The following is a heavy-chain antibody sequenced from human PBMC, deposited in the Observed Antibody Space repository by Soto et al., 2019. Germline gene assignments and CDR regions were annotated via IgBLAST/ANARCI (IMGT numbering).Heavy chain of an antibody. V-gene: IGHV3-23*01. J-gene: IGHJ6*02. D-gene: IGHD1-26*01. CDR3: AKEVTSGSYSHYYYGLDV. CDR1: GFTLSSYA. Sequence: GGSLRLSCAASGFTLSSYAMSWVRQAPGKGLEWVSAISGSGNRTFHADSVKGRFTISRDNAKNALYLQMNSLRVEDTAVYYCAKEVTSGSYSHYYYGLDVCGQGTMVTVSS. CDR2: ISGSGNRT.